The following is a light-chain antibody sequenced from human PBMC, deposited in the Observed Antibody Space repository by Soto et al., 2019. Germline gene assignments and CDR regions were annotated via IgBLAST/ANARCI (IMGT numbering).Light chain of an antibody. Sequence: EIVMTQSPAALSVSPGERATLSCRASQSVSSNLAWYQQKPGQPPTLLIYGASTRATGIPARFIGSGSGTEFTLTISSLQSEDFAVYYCQHYNNGPPWTFGQGTKVDIK. V-gene: IGKV3-15*01. CDR1: QSVSSN. CDR3: QHYNNGPPWT. J-gene: IGKJ1*01. CDR2: GAS.